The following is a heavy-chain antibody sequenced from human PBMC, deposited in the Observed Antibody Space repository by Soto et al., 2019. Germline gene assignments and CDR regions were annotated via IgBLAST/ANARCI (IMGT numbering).Heavy chain of an antibody. CDR1: GYTFTSYY. CDR3: ARDVSGAFDI. D-gene: IGHD3-10*01. J-gene: IGHJ3*02. Sequence: QVQLVQSGAEVKKPGASVKVSCKASGYTFTSYYMHWVRQAPGQGLEWMGIINPSGGSTSYAQKFQGGVAMTRDTSTSTVYMELSSLRSEDTAVYYCARDVSGAFDIWGQGTMVTVSS. V-gene: IGHV1-46*01. CDR2: INPSGGST.